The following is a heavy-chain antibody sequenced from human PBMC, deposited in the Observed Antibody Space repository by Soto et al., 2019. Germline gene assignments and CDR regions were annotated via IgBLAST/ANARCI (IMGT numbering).Heavy chain of an antibody. CDR1: GYSFTSYW. Sequence: GESLKISCKGSGYSFTSYWISWVRQMPGKGLEWMGRIDPSDSYTNYSPSFQGHVTISADKSISTAYLQWSSLRYEDTAVYYCARDNSQNYGTPAASSWFHPWGQGTPVTVSS. CDR3: ARDNSQNYGTPAASSWFHP. V-gene: IGHV5-10-1*01. J-gene: IGHJ5*02. D-gene: IGHD2-15*01. CDR2: IDPSDSYT.